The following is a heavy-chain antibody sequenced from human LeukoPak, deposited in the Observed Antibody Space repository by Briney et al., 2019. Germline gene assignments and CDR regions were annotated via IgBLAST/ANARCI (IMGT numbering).Heavy chain of an antibody. CDR2: IYYSGNT. J-gene: IGHJ1*01. CDR1: GGPISSDY. D-gene: IGHD2-15*01. V-gene: IGHV4-59*01. Sequence: SETLSLTCTVSGGPISSDYWSWIRQPPGKGLEWIGFIYYSGNTNYNPSLKSRVTISVDTSKNQFSLKLTSVTAADTAVYYCARDSDSREYFQHWGQGTLVTVSS. CDR3: ARDSDSREYFQH.